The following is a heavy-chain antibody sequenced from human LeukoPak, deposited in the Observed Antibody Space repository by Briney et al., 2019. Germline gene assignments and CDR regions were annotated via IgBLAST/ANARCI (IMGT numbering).Heavy chain of an antibody. CDR2: INHSGST. CDR1: GGSFSGYY. V-gene: IGHV4-34*01. J-gene: IGHJ6*03. CDR3: ARGRGNYDTSGYYGTYYYYYYMDV. D-gene: IGHD3-22*01. Sequence: SETLSLTCAVYGGSFSGYYWSWIRQPPGKGLEWTGEINHSGSTNYNPSLKSRVTISVDTSKNQFSLKLSSVTAADTAVYYCARGRGNYDTSGYYGTYYYYYYMDVWGKGTTVTVSS.